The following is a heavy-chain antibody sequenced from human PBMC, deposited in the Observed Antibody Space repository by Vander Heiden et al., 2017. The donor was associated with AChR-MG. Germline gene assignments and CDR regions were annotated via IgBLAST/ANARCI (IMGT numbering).Heavy chain of an antibody. D-gene: IGHD2-21*02. V-gene: IGHV4-34*01. CDR1: GGSFSGYY. CDR3: ARSRVTHRGYYYYYGMDV. CDR2: SNHSGST. Sequence: QVPLQQWGAGPLKPSETLSPTCPVYGGSFSGYYWRWSGQPPGKGLEWIGESNHSGSTNYKPSLKSRVTISVDTSKNQFSLKLSSVTAADTAVYYCARSRVTHRGYYYYYGMDVWGQGTTVTVSS. J-gene: IGHJ6*02.